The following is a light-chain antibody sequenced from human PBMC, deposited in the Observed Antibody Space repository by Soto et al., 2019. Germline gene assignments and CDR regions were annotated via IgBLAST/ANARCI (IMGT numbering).Light chain of an antibody. Sequence: EIVMTQSPATLSVSPGERATLSCRASQSVSSNLAWYQQKTGQAPRLLIYGASTRATVIPARFSGSGSGTEFTLTISSLQSEDFAVYSCQQYNNWPPELTFGGGTKVEIK. CDR2: GAS. V-gene: IGKV3-15*01. CDR1: QSVSSN. J-gene: IGKJ4*01. CDR3: QQYNNWPPELT.